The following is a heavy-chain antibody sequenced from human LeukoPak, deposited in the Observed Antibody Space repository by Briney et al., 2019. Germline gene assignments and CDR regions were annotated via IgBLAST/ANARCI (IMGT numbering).Heavy chain of an antibody. D-gene: IGHD4-17*01. J-gene: IGHJ3*02. V-gene: IGHV1-69*04. CDR1: GGTFSSYA. CDR2: IIPILGIA. Sequence: ASVKVSCKASGGTFSSYAISWVRQAPGQGLEWMGRIIPILGIANYAQKFQGRVTITADKSTSTAYMELSSLRSEDTAVYYCARSYGDYVGSAFDIWGQGTMVTVSS. CDR3: ARSYGDYVGSAFDI.